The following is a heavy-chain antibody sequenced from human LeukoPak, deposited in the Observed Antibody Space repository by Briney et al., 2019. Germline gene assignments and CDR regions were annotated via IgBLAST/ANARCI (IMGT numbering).Heavy chain of an antibody. J-gene: IGHJ4*02. CDR1: GYTFTSYD. D-gene: IGHD4-17*01. Sequence: ASVKVSCKASGYTFTSYDINWVRQATGQGLEWMGWMNPNSGNTGYAQKFQGRVTMTRNTSISTAYMELSSLRSEDTAVYYCARGAHDYGDYSWDYWGQGTLVTVSS. CDR2: MNPNSGNT. V-gene: IGHV1-8*01. CDR3: ARGAHDYGDYSWDY.